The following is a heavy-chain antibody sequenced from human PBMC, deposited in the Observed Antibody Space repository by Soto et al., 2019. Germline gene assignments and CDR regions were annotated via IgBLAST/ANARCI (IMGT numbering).Heavy chain of an antibody. CDR2: IYYSGST. J-gene: IGHJ4*02. CDR1: GGSISSYY. V-gene: IGHV4-59*08. CDR3: ASLHSATYYYDSSGYYFDY. D-gene: IGHD3-22*01. Sequence: SETLSLTCTVSGGSISSYYWSWIRQPPGKGLEWIGYIYYSGSTNYNPSLKSRVTISVDTPKNQFSLKLSSVTAADTAVYYCASLHSATYYYDSSGYYFDYWGQGTLVTVSS.